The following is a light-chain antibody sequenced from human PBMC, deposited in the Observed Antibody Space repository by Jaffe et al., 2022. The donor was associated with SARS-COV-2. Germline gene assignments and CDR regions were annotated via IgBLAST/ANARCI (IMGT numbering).Light chain of an antibody. CDR1: SSDIGGSKY. V-gene: IGLV2-14*03. Sequence: QSALTQPDSVSGSPGQSITVSCTGFSSDIGGSKYVSWYQQHPGKAPRVIIYDVSNRPSGISNRFSGSTSGNTASLTISGLQAEDEADYYCSSYTSSNTYVFGTGTKVTVL. CDR2: DVS. CDR3: SSYTSSNTYV. J-gene: IGLJ1*01.